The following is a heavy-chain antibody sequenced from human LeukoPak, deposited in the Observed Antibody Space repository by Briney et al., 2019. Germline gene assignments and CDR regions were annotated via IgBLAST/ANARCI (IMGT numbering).Heavy chain of an antibody. Sequence: GGSLRLSCAASGFTFSNYAMSGVRQAPGKGLAWVSSISGSGGSTYYAGSLKGRFTISRENSKNTLYLQMNSLRVEDTAVYYCAKPHSSGWDAFDIWGPGTVVTVSS. J-gene: IGHJ3*02. D-gene: IGHD6-19*01. V-gene: IGHV3-23*01. CDR1: GFTFSNYA. CDR3: AKPHSSGWDAFDI. CDR2: ISGSGGST.